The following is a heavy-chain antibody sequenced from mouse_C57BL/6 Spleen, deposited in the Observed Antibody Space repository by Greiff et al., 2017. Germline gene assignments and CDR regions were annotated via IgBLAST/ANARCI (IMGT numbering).Heavy chain of an antibody. V-gene: IGHV14-4*01. CDR1: GFNIKDDY. D-gene: IGHD2-1*01. Sequence: VQLQQSGAELVRPGASVKLSCTASGFNIKDDYMHWVKQRPEQGLEWIGWIDPENGDTEYASKFQGKATITADTSSNTAYLQLSSLTSEDTAVYYCTLKGGNYDWYFDVWGTGTTVTVSS. CDR2: IDPENGDT. J-gene: IGHJ1*03. CDR3: TLKGGNYDWYFDV.